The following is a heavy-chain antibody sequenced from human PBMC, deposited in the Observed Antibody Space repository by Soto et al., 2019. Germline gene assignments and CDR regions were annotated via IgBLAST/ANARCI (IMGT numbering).Heavy chain of an antibody. J-gene: IGHJ4*02. Sequence: QVQVVESGGGVVQPGRSLKLSCAASGFTFSNFGMHWVRQAPGKGLEWVAVIWHDGKEKYYADSAKGRSTISRDNSKNTLYLQXXXLRAXXTAXYYCVRDPGQDEAMDYWGQGTLVTVSS. V-gene: IGHV3-33*01. CDR3: VRDPGQDEAMDY. CDR1: GFTFSNFG. CDR2: IWHDGKEK.